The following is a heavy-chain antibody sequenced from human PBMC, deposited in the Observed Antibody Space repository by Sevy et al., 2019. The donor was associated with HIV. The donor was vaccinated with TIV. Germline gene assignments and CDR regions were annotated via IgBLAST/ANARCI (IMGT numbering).Heavy chain of an antibody. V-gene: IGHV3-23*01. CDR2: ISGSGGST. D-gene: IGHD2-21*01. J-gene: IGHJ5*02. CDR3: AKTSLGLWRGWFDP. CDR1: GFTFRSYA. Sequence: GGSLRLSCAASGFTFRSYAINWVRQAPGKGLEWVSGISGSGGSTYYADSVKGRFTISRDNAKNTLYLQMNSLRAEDTAVYYCAKTSLGLWRGWFDPWGQGTLVTVSS.